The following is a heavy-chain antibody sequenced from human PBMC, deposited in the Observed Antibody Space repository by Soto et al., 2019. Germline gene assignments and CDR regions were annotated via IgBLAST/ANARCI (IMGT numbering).Heavy chain of an antibody. CDR2: VKGDGSDT. V-gene: IGHV3-7*01. D-gene: IGHD6-13*01. CDR1: GFTFISYW. J-gene: IGHJ4*02. CDR3: ATSAAAPGNY. Sequence: PGGSLRLSCASSGFTFISYWMSWVRQAPGKGLEWVANVKGDGSDTYYVDSVKGRFTISRDNAKNSLYLQMNSLRAEDTAVYYCATSAAAPGNYWGQGTLVTVSS.